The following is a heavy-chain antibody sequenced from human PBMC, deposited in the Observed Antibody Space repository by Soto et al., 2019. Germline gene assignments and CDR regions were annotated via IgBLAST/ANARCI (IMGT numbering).Heavy chain of an antibody. J-gene: IGHJ4*02. CDR1: RGTFTNYA. CDR3: ARDRAGYYSHFVY. D-gene: IGHD3-22*01. V-gene: IGHV1-69*01. Sequence: QVYLVQSGAEVKKPGSSVKVSCKALRGTFTNYAFSWVRQAPGQGLEWMGGIMPFFGSGNYAQKFQGRINFTADESTSSVYLELPSLRSEDTAVYYCARDRAGYYSHFVYWGQGTLVTVSS. CDR2: IMPFFGSG.